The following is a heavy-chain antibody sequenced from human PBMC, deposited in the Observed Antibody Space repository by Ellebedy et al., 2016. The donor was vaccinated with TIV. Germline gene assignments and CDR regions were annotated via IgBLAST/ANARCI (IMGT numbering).Heavy chain of an antibody. J-gene: IGHJ4*02. CDR1: GFTFSSDW. V-gene: IGHV3-21*01. CDR2: ISSSSSYI. Sequence: ETLSLTCAASGFTFSSDWMHWVRQAPGKGLEWVSSISSSSSYIYYADSVKGRFTISRDNAKNSLYLQMNSLRAEDTAVYYCARIRTRRDYSKPLDYWGQGTLVTVSS. CDR3: ARIRTRRDYSKPLDY. D-gene: IGHD4-11*01.